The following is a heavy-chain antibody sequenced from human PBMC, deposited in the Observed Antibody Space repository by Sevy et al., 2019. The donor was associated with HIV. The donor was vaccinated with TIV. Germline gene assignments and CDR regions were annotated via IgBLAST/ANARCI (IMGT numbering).Heavy chain of an antibody. Sequence: GGSLRLSCAASGFTFSSYGMHWVRQAPGKGLEWVAVIWYDGSNKYYADSVKGRFTISRDNSKNTLYLQMNSLRAEDTAVYYCARDPGITGNKGDYYYYMDVWGKGTTVTVSS. CDR3: ARDPGITGNKGDYYYYMDV. J-gene: IGHJ6*03. V-gene: IGHV3-33*01. CDR2: IWYDGSNK. D-gene: IGHD1-20*01. CDR1: GFTFSSYG.